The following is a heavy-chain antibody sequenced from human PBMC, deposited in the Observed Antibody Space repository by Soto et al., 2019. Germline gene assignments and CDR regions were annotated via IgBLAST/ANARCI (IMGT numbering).Heavy chain of an antibody. D-gene: IGHD3-16*01. CDR1: GFTFNNYA. CDR3: AKLGSTIWSPHYDFVY. J-gene: IGHJ4*02. CDR2: ITGSGDDT. V-gene: IGHV3-23*01. Sequence: EVQLLESGGGLVQPGGSLRLSCAASGFTFNNYAMGWVRQAPGKGLEWVSAITGSGDDTYYIDSVKGRFTISRDNSKRTLYLQMNSLRAVDTAIYYCAKLGSTIWSPHYDFVYWGQGTLVTVSS.